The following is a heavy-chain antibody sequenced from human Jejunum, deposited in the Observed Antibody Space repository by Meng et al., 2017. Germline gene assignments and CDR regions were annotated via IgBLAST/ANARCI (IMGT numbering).Heavy chain of an antibody. CDR3: ARHISVTGTRGFDY. V-gene: IGHV4-4*02. Sequence: GQLQESGQEVGQPSETRLLSWAGSGASISSGKWWSWVRQPQGKGLEWIGEMYQSGTTNYNPSLKSRVTILLDTSKKQLSLELTSVTAADTDVYYCARHISVTGTRGFDYWGQGTLVTVSS. CDR2: MYQSGTT. J-gene: IGHJ4*02. D-gene: IGHD6-19*01. CDR1: GASISSGKW.